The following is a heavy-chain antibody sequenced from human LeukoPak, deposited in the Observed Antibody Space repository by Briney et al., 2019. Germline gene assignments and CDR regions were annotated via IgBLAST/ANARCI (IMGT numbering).Heavy chain of an antibody. J-gene: IGHJ4*02. V-gene: IGHV3-23*01. CDR3: AKDGIQLWPPPFDY. D-gene: IGHD5-18*01. CDR1: GFTFSSYA. CDR2: ISGSGGST. Sequence: GSLRLSCAASGFTFSSYAMSWVHQAPGKGLEWVSVISGSGGSTYYADSVKGRFTISRDNSKNTLYLQMNSLRAEDTAVYYCAKDGIQLWPPPFDYWGQETLVTVPS.